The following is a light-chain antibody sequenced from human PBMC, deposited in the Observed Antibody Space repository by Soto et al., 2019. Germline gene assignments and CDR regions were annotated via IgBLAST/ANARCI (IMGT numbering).Light chain of an antibody. CDR2: GAS. CDR3: EHSRSTHLT. V-gene: IGKV1-39*01. J-gene: IGKJ4*01. Sequence: DIQMTQSPSSLSASVGARATITCRASQSISGYLNWYQQKPGKAPKVLISGASTLHNGVPSRFSGRGSGTDFTLTISSLQPEDVATYDGEHSRSTHLTFGGGTKVEIK. CDR1: QSISGY.